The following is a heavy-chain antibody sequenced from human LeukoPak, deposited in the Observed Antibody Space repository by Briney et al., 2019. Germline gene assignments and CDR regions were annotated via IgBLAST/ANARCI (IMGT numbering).Heavy chain of an antibody. J-gene: IGHJ4*02. Sequence: PSETLSLTCSVSGGSISSYYWSWIRQPPGKGLEWIGYIYYSGSTNYNPSLKSRVTISVDTSKNQFSLKLRSVTAADTAVYYCARHHRGSGYVDYWGQGTLVTVS. V-gene: IGHV4-59*08. CDR3: ARHHRGSGYVDY. CDR2: IYYSGST. D-gene: IGHD6-19*01. CDR1: GGSISSYY.